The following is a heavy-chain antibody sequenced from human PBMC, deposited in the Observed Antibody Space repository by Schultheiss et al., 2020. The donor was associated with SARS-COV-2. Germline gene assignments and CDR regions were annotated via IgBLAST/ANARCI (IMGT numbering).Heavy chain of an antibody. D-gene: IGHD4-23*01. Sequence: ASVKVSCKASGYTFTGYYMHWVRQAPGQGLEWMGWISAYNGNTNLAKKFQGRVNMTTDTSTNTAYMEVRSLRSDDTAVYYCALLLWGGGYGGNTLDYWGQGTLVTVSS. CDR2: ISAYNGNT. J-gene: IGHJ4*02. V-gene: IGHV1-18*04. CDR3: ALLLWGGGYGGNTLDY. CDR1: GYTFTGYY.